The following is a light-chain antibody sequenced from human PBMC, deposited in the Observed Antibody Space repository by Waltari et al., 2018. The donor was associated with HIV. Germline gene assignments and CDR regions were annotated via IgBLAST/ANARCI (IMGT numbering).Light chain of an antibody. CDR3: QHYNTSSPWT. V-gene: IGKV1-5*03. J-gene: IGKJ1*01. CDR1: QSIDTW. Sequence: DIQMTQSPSPLSTSVGDRITIPCRASQSIDTWLAWYQQKPGKAPKLLVYKTSSLQSGVPSRFSGSGAGTEFTLTISSLQPDDFATYYCQHYNTSSPWTFGQGTRVDI. CDR2: KTS.